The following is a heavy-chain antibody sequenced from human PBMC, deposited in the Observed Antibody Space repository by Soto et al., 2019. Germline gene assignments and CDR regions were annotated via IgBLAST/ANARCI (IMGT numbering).Heavy chain of an antibody. CDR1: GFTFTSSA. CDR3: AGVSQWEHPFDY. J-gene: IGHJ4*02. V-gene: IGHV1-58*01. CDR2: IVVGSGNT. D-gene: IGHD1-26*01. Sequence: QMQLVQSGPEVKKPGTSVKVSCKASGFTFTSSAVQWVRQARGQRLEWIGWIVVGSGNTNYAQKFQERVTITRDMSTSTAYMELSSLRSEDTAVYYCAGVSQWEHPFDYWGQGTLVTVSS.